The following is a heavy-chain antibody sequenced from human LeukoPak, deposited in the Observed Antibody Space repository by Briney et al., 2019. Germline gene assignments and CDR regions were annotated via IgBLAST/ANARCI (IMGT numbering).Heavy chain of an antibody. Sequence: SVKVSCKASGYTLSGYYMHWVRQAPGQGPEWMGWINPNNGATNLAQKFQGRVTMTRDTSISTAYMELSRLRSDDTAVYYCARGYCSSTSCPYAFDIWGQGTMVTVSS. CDR3: ARGYCSSTSCPYAFDI. CDR1: GYTLSGYY. D-gene: IGHD2-2*01. V-gene: IGHV1-2*02. J-gene: IGHJ3*02. CDR2: INPNNGAT.